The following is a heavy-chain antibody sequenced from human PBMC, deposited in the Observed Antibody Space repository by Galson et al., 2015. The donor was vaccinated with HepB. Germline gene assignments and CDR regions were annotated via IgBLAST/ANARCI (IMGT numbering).Heavy chain of an antibody. CDR2: INAGNANT. J-gene: IGHJ4*02. CDR3: VGASEYFDY. D-gene: IGHD3-16*01. CDR1: GFTFNNYD. V-gene: IGHV1-3*01. Sequence: SVKVSCKASGFTFNNYDIHWVRQAPGQRLEWMGWINAGNANTKSSPTFQGRVTITRDTSASTVYMELSSLRSEDTAVYYCVGASEYFDYWGQGTLVTASS.